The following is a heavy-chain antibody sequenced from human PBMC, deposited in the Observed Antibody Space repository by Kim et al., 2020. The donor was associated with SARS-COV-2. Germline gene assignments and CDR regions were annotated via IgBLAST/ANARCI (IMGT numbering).Heavy chain of an antibody. CDR3: ATAAPVRSTSWWFDP. CDR2: FDPEDGET. V-gene: IGHV1-24*01. CDR1: GYTLTELS. J-gene: IGHJ5*02. Sequence: ASVKVSCKVSGYTLTELSMHWVRQAPGKGLEWMGGFDPEDGETTYAQKFTGRVTLTVDTSTDTAYMELSSLRSEDTAVYYCATAAPVRSTSWWFDPWGQGTLVTVSS. D-gene: IGHD3-16*01.